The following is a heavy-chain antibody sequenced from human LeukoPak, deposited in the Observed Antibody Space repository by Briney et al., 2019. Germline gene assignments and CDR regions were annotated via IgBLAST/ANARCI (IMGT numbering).Heavy chain of an antibody. CDR1: DNTFTSYG. CDR3: AREDDYGDSDFDY. V-gene: IGHV1-18*01. Sequence: ASVKVSCKASDNTFTSYGVSWVRQAPGQGLEWVGWISIFNGETNYAQRLQGRVTMTTDTYTSTAYMELRSLRSDDTAVYYCAREDDYGDSDFDYWGQGTLVTVSS. J-gene: IGHJ4*02. CDR2: ISIFNGET. D-gene: IGHD4-17*01.